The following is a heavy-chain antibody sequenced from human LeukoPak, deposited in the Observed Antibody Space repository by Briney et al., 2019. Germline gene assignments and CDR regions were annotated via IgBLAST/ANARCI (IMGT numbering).Heavy chain of an antibody. CDR3: ARAVGYCSSTSCWPFDY. D-gene: IGHD2-2*01. Sequence: ASVTVSFKASGYTFTNYAMHWVRQAPGQRLEGMGWINAGNGSTKYSQKFQGRVTITRDTSASTAYMELSSLRSEDTAVYYCARAVGYCSSTSCWPFDYWGQGTLVTVSS. J-gene: IGHJ4*02. CDR1: GYTFTNYA. CDR2: INAGNGST. V-gene: IGHV1-3*01.